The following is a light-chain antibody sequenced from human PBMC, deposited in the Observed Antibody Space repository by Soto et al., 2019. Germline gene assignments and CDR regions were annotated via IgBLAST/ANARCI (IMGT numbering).Light chain of an antibody. V-gene: IGKV1-39*01. CDR2: PAS. CDR1: QSISTY. CDR3: QQSYTIPQT. Sequence: DIQMTQSPSSLSASVGDRVTITCRASQSISTYLSWYQQKPGKAPNLLIYPASSLQSGVPSRFSGSGSGTDFTLTISSLQPEDFATYYCQQSYTIPQTFGQGTKLEIK. J-gene: IGKJ2*01.